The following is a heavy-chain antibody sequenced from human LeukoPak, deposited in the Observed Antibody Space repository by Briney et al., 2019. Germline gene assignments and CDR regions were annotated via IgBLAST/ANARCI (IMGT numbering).Heavy chain of an antibody. V-gene: IGHV4-59*01. CDR1: GGSISYYY. Sequence: PSETLSLTCTVSGGSISYYYWSWIRQSPGKGLEWIGYIYYSGTTNYNPYLKSRVTISVHTSKNQCSLQLRSVTAADTAVYYCARQDPQTTVPEGMDVWGQGTTVTVPS. D-gene: IGHD4-17*01. J-gene: IGHJ6*02. CDR3: ARQDPQTTVPEGMDV. CDR2: IYYSGTT.